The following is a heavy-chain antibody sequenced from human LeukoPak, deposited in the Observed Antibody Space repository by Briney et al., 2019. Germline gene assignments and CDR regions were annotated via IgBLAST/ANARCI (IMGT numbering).Heavy chain of an antibody. CDR2: IKIKTDGGTA. Sequence: GGSLRLPCAASGFIFSNAWMSWVRQAPGKGLEWVGRIKIKTDGGTADYATPVKGRFTISRDDSKNTLYLQMNSLKIGDTAVYYCATEFAVGATFFDSWGQGTLVTVSS. CDR1: GFIFSNAW. CDR3: ATEFAVGATFFDS. J-gene: IGHJ4*02. V-gene: IGHV3-15*01. D-gene: IGHD1-26*01.